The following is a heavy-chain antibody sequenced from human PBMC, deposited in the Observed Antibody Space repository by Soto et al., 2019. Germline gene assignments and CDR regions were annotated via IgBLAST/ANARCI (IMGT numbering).Heavy chain of an antibody. J-gene: IGHJ6*02. V-gene: IGHV1-69*01. Sequence: VQLVQSGAEVKKTGSSVKVSCKASGGTFNKFAFSWVRQAPGQGFEWMGGIIPVFRSANYAQRFRGRITITADEYTSTVYLYLNDLISDETAVYYCARIYCASGNCQLFYYFLDPWGLGTTVTVSS. D-gene: IGHD2-8*01. CDR1: GGTFNKFA. CDR3: ARIYCASGNCQLFYYFLDP. CDR2: IIPVFRSA.